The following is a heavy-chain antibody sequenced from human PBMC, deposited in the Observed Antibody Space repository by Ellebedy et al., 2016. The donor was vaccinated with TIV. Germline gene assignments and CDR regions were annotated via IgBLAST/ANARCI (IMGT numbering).Heavy chain of an antibody. Sequence: ASVKVSXXASGYTFTSYAMHWVRQAPGQRLEWMGWINAGNGNTKYSQKFQGRVTITRDTSASTAYMELSSLRSEDTAVYYCARDYDYIWGSYRYGMDVWGQGTTVTVSS. CDR2: INAGNGNT. J-gene: IGHJ6*02. CDR1: GYTFTSYA. CDR3: ARDYDYIWGSYRYGMDV. V-gene: IGHV1-3*01. D-gene: IGHD3-16*02.